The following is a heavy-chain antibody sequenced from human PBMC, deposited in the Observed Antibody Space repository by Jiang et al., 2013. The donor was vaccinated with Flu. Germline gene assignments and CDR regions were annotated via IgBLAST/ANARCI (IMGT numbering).Heavy chain of an antibody. CDR1: GGSFSGYY. Sequence: LLKPSETLSLTCAVYGGSFSGYYWSWIRQPPGKGLEWIGEINHSGSTNYNPSLKSRVTISVDTSKNQFSLKLSSVTAADTAVYYCARRVIPSLARRSGWTRWGQGTLVTVSS. D-gene: IGHD6-19*01. J-gene: IGHJ4*02. CDR3: ARRVIPSLARRSGWTR. V-gene: IGHV4-34*01. CDR2: INHSGST.